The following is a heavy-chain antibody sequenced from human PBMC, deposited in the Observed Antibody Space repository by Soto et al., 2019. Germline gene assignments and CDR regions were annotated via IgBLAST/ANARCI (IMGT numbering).Heavy chain of an antibody. CDR2: IYYSGST. CDR1: GGSISSSSYY. CDR3: ARRGYCSGGSCYSGWFDP. J-gene: IGHJ5*02. D-gene: IGHD2-15*01. V-gene: IGHV4-39*01. Sequence: SETLSLTCTVSGGSISSSSYYWGWIRQPPGKGLEWIGSIYYSGSTYYNPSLKSRVTISVDTSKNQFSLKLSSVTAADTAVYYCARRGYCSGGSCYSGWFDPWGQGTLVTVSS.